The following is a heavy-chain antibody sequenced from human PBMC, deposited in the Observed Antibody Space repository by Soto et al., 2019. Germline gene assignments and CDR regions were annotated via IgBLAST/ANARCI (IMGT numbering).Heavy chain of an antibody. CDR2: IIPMFGTT. CDR3: ARAAIHGSSWYFGFDP. J-gene: IGHJ5*02. CDR1: GGTFSRHA. D-gene: IGHD6-13*01. Sequence: QVQLVQSGSEVKMPGSSVKVSCKTSGGTFSRHAINWVRQSPGQGLEWRGTIIPMFGTTNYAQKFKGRVTISADEATSTAYMELSSLRSEDAAVYYCARAAIHGSSWYFGFDPWGQGTLVTVSS. V-gene: IGHV1-69*18.